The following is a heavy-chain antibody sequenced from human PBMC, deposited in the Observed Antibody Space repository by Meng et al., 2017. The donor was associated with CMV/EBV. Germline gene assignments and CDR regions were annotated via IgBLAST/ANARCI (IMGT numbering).Heavy chain of an antibody. CDR2: INPNSGGT. J-gene: IGHJ4*02. D-gene: IGHD5-18*01. V-gene: IGHV1-2*02. CDR1: GYTFTCYY. CDR3: ARDLGDTAIY. Sequence: QVQLVHCGAEVKKPGASVKFSCKASGYTFTCYYMHWVRQAPGQGLEWMGWINPNSGGTNYAQKFQGRVTMTRDTSISTAYMELSRLRSDDTAVYYCARDLGDTAIYWGQGTLVTVSS.